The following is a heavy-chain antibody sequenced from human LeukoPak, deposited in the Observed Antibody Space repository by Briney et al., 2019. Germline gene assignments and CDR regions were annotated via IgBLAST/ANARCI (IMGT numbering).Heavy chain of an antibody. CDR3: AKVRHYCSSTSCQTPFDY. CDR1: GFTFSSYA. D-gene: IGHD2-2*01. CDR2: ISGSGGST. J-gene: IGHJ4*02. Sequence: GGSLRLSCAASGFTFSSYAMSWVRQAPGKGLEWVSAISGSGGSTYYADSVKGRFTISRDNSKNTLYLQMNSLRAEDTAVYYCAKVRHYCSSTSCQTPFDYWGQGTLVTVSS. V-gene: IGHV3-23*01.